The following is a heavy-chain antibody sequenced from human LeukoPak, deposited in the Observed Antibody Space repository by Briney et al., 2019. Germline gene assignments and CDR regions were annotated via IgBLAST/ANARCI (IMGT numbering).Heavy chain of an antibody. J-gene: IGHJ4*02. D-gene: IGHD3-16*02. CDR2: IYYSGST. Sequence: PSETLSLTCTVSGGSISSGSYYWGWIRQPPGKGLEWIGSIYYSGSTYYNPSLKSRVTISVDTSKNQFSLKLSSVTAADTAVYYCARVGDYVWGSYRPYYFDYWGQGTLVTVSS. V-gene: IGHV4-39*01. CDR1: GGSISSGSYY. CDR3: ARVGDYVWGSYRPYYFDY.